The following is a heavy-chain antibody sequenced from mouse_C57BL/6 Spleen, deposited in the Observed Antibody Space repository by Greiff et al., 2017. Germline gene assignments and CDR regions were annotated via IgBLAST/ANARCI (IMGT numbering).Heavy chain of an antibody. CDR1: GYAFSSSW. Sequence: VQLQQSGPELVKPGASVKISCKASGYAFSSSWMNWVKQRPGKGLEWIGRIYPGDGDTNYNGKFKGKATLTADKYSSTAYMRLSSLTSEDSAVYFCARGRVVATDYYSMDYWGQGTSVTVSS. V-gene: IGHV1-82*01. J-gene: IGHJ4*01. D-gene: IGHD1-1*01. CDR2: IYPGDGDT. CDR3: ARGRVVATDYYSMDY.